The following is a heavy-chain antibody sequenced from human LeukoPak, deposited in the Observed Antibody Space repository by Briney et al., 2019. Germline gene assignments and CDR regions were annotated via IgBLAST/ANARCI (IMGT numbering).Heavy chain of an antibody. CDR2: IRYDGSNK. D-gene: IGHD3-22*01. V-gene: IGHV3-30*02. CDR1: GFTFSSYA. CDR3: AKDYYYDSPNFQH. J-gene: IGHJ1*01. Sequence: PGGSLRLSCAASGFTFSSYAMSWVRQAPGKGLEWVAFIRYDGSNKYYADSVKGRFTISRDNSKNTLYLQMNSLRAEDTAVYYCAKDYYYDSPNFQHWGQGTLVTVSS.